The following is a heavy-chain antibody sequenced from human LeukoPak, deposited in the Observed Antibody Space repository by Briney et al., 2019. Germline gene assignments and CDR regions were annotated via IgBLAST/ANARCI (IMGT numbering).Heavy chain of an antibody. Sequence: GGSLRLSCAASGFTFTSYSMNWVRQAPGKGLEWVSTISGGGGSTYYADSVKGRFTISRDNSKNTLYLQVNSLRAEDTAVYYCAKGGKWDVTPFDYWGQGTLVTISS. V-gene: IGHV3-23*01. CDR1: GFTFTSYS. CDR2: ISGGGGST. D-gene: IGHD1-26*01. J-gene: IGHJ4*02. CDR3: AKGGKWDVTPFDY.